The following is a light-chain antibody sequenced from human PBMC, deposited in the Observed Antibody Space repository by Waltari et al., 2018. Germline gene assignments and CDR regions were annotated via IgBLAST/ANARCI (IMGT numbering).Light chain of an antibody. CDR1: QGASTS. J-gene: IGKJ1*01. CDR2: RAS. Sequence: PPSCRASQGASTSLAWYQQTPGQAPRLLIYRASTRAAGIPDRFSGSGSGTEFTLTISSLQSEDSAIYYCQQYNIWPWTFGQGTKVDIK. V-gene: IGKV3-15*01. CDR3: QQYNIWPWT.